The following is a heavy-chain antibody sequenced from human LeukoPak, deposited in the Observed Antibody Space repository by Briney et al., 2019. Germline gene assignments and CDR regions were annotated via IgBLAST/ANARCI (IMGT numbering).Heavy chain of an antibody. Sequence: PGGSLRLSCAASGFTFSNYAMSWVRQAPGKGLEWVSTISVSGGSTYYADSVKGRFTISRDNSKNTLYLQINSLRAEDTAVYYCAKPSSGNYPPTGYWGQGTLVTVSS. CDR1: GFTFSNYA. CDR3: AKPSSGNYPPTGY. D-gene: IGHD1-26*01. J-gene: IGHJ4*02. CDR2: ISVSGGST. V-gene: IGHV3-23*01.